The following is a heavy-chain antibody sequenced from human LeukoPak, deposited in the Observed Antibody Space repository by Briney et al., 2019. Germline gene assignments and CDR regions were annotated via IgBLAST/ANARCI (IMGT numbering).Heavy chain of an antibody. D-gene: IGHD3-16*01. J-gene: IGHJ4*02. CDR3: ARDKGVWGILQIPEY. CDR1: GFTFSSYS. V-gene: IGHV3-21*04. Sequence: PGGSLRLSCAASGFTFSSYSMNWVRQAPGKGLEWVSSISSSSSYIYYADSVKGRFTISRDNAKRSLFLQMNSLRAEDTAVYYCARDKGVWGILQIPEYWGQGTLVTVSS. CDR2: ISSSSSYI.